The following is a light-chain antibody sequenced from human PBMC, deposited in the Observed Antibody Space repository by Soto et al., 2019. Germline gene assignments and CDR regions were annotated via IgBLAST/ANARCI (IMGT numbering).Light chain of an antibody. CDR2: DAS. Sequence: EIVMTQSPATLSVSPGERATLSCRASQSVSSNLAWYQQKPGQAPRLLIYDASNRATGIPARFSGSVSGTEFALTISSLQSEDFAVYYCQQYNNWPRTFGQGTKGDSK. CDR3: QQYNNWPRT. V-gene: IGKV3D-15*01. CDR1: QSVSSN. J-gene: IGKJ1*01.